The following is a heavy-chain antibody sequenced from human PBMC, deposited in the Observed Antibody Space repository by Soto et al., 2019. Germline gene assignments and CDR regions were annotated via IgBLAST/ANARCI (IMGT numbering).Heavy chain of an antibody. CDR3: ARCPSIADYYYYGMDV. Sequence: PGESLKISCKGSGYSFTSYWIGWVRQMPGKSLEWMGIIYPGDSDTRYSPSFQGQVTISADKSISTAYLQWSSLKASDTAMYYCARCPSIADYYYYGMDVWGQGTTVTVSS. CDR2: IYPGDSDT. V-gene: IGHV5-51*01. J-gene: IGHJ6*02. D-gene: IGHD6-6*01. CDR1: GYSFTSYW.